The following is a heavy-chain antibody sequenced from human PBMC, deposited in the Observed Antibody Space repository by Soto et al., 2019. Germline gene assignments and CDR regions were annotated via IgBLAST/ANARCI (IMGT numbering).Heavy chain of an antibody. Sequence: SETLSLTCSVSGGSMKGYYWSGIRQPPGKGLECIGYIFYTGTANYNPSLKSRISISADTSKSQSSLTLTSVTAADTAVYYCARFGDSGLRPESWGQGTLVTVSS. V-gene: IGHV4-59*01. J-gene: IGHJ5*02. CDR2: IFYTGTA. D-gene: IGHD1-26*01. CDR3: ARFGDSGLRPES. CDR1: GGSMKGYY.